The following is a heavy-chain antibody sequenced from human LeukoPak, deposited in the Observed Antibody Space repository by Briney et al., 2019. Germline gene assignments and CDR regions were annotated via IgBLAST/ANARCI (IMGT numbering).Heavy chain of an antibody. CDR2: IYHSGST. Sequence: SETLSLTCAVSGYSISSGYYWGWIRQPPGKGLEWIGSIYHSGSTYYNPSLKSRVTISVDTYKNQFSLKLSSVTAADTAAYYCARHGRYPFFDYWGQGTLVTVSS. CDR1: GYSISSGYY. D-gene: IGHD2-2*02. V-gene: IGHV4-38-2*01. CDR3: ARHGRYPFFDY. J-gene: IGHJ4*02.